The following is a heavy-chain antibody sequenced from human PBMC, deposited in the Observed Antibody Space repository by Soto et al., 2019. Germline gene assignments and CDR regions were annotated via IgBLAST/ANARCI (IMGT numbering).Heavy chain of an antibody. J-gene: IGHJ4*02. CDR1: GFNLKDAW. Sequence: GGSLRLSCAVSGFNLKDAWMNWVGQAPGKGLEWVGLLKSKSDGGTTDYAAPVKGRFTIFRDDSKNTLYLQMSSLKSEDTAFYYCATLATYGSGTYYVIWGQGTLVTVSS. V-gene: IGHV3-15*07. CDR3: ATLATYGSGTYYVI. D-gene: IGHD3-10*01. CDR2: LKSKSDGGTT.